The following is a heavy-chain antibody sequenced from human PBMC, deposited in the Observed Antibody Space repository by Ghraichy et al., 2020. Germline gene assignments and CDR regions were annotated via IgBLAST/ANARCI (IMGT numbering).Heavy chain of an antibody. CDR1: RFNFGSYW. Sequence: GEALNISCVASRFNFGSYWMTWVRQAPGKGLEWVANINHAASEKYYVDSVKGRFTIFRDNAKNSVYLQMNRLRVEDTAIYYCARETASGISVKYYNQGMDVWGQGTTVTVSS. D-gene: IGHD3-10*01. V-gene: IGHV3-7*01. CDR2: INHAASEK. CDR3: ARETASGISVKYYNQGMDV. J-gene: IGHJ6*02.